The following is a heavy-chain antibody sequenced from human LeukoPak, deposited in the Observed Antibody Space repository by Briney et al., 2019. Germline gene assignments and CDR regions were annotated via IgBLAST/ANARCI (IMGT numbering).Heavy chain of an antibody. V-gene: IGHV3-30*03. D-gene: IGHD2-2*01. CDR2: ISSDGSNK. CDR1: GFTFSSYG. Sequence: PGGSLRLSCAASGFTFSSYGMHWVRQAPGKGLEWLAVISSDGSNKYYADSVKGRFTISRDNSKNTLYLQMNSLRAEDTAVYYCARDVRTDYWGQGTLVTVSS. CDR3: ARDVRTDY. J-gene: IGHJ4*02.